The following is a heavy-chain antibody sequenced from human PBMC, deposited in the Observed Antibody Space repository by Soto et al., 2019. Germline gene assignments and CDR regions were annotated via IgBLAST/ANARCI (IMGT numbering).Heavy chain of an antibody. CDR3: ARLTQGYCSGGSCASTPRTFDC. Sequence: QVQLQESGPGLVKPSQTLSLTCTVSGGSISSGGYYWSWIRQHPGKGLEWVWYISYSGTTYYNPSLKSRVTVSVETSTIKFALKLRSVTAADTAVYYCARLTQGYCSGGSCASTPRTFDCWGQGTLVTVAS. CDR2: ISYSGTT. J-gene: IGHJ4*02. CDR1: GGSISSGGYY. V-gene: IGHV4-31*03. D-gene: IGHD2-15*01.